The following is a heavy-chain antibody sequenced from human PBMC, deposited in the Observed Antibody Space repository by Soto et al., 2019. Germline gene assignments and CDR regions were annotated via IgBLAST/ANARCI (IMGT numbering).Heavy chain of an antibody. J-gene: IGHJ4*02. CDR1: GYTFTSYG. CDR3: ARAYPTAGTLQFAY. Sequence: VQLVQSGAEVKKPGASVKVSCQASGYTFTSYGITWVRQAPGQGLEWMGWTSTYNGNTSYAQKFQGSVTMTTDTSTTTAYMELRSLSSDDTAVNYWARAYPTAGTLQFAYWGQVTLVTVSS. V-gene: IGHV1-18*01. CDR2: TSTYNGNT.